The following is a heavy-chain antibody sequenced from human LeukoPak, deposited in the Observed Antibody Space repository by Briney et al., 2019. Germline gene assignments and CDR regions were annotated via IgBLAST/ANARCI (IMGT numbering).Heavy chain of an antibody. Sequence: GGSLRLSCAASGFPFSSYSMNWVRQAPGKGLEWVSSISSGTSFIYYADSVKGRFTISRDNAKNSLYLQMNSLRAEDTAVYYCARDHYDSSGYMYYYYYMDVWGKGTTVTVSS. V-gene: IGHV3-21*01. CDR3: ARDHYDSSGYMYYYYYMDV. CDR1: GFPFSSYS. J-gene: IGHJ6*03. CDR2: ISSGTSFI. D-gene: IGHD3-22*01.